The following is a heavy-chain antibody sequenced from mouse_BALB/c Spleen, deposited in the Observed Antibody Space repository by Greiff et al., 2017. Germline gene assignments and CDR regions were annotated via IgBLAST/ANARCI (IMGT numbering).Heavy chain of an antibody. CDR2: ISYSGST. CDR1: GYSITSDYA. CDR3: AREVRRRESGFDY. D-gene: IGHD2-14*01. Sequence: DVKLVESGPGLVKPSQSLSLTCTVTGYSITSDYAWNWIRQFPGNKLEWMGYISYSGSTSYNPSLKSRISITRDTSKNQFFLQLNSVTTEDTATYYCAREVRRRESGFDYWGQGTTLTVSS. J-gene: IGHJ2*01. V-gene: IGHV3-2*02.